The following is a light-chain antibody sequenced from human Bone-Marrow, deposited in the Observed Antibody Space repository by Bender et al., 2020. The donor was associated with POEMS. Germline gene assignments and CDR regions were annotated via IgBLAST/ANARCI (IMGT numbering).Light chain of an antibody. J-gene: IGLJ2*01. V-gene: IGLV1-47*01. CDR1: SSNIGGHS. Sequence: QSVLTQSPSASGTPGQRVTISCSGSSSNIGGHSVYWYQLLPGAAPKLLIHKNTQRPSGVPDRFSGSKSDTSASLAISGLRSEDEADYYCAAWDDSLSAVVFGGGTKLTVL. CDR3: AAWDDSLSAVV. CDR2: KNT.